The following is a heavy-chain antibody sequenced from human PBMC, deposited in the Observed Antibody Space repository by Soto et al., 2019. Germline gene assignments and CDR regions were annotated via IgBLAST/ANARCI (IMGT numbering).Heavy chain of an antibody. Sequence: SETLSLTCALGSISIISYYWSWIRQPPGKGLEWIGYIYYSGSTNYNPSLKSRVTISVDTSKNQFSLKLSSVTAADTAVYYCARGGTTVSYYYGMDVWGQGTTVT. D-gene: IGHD4-17*01. J-gene: IGHJ6*02. V-gene: IGHV4-59*01. CDR1: SISIISYY. CDR3: ARGGTTVSYYYGMDV. CDR2: IYYSGST.